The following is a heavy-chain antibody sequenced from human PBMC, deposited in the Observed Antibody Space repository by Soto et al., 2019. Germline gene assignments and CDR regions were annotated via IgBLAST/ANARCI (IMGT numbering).Heavy chain of an antibody. CDR1: GGSISSNY. D-gene: IGHD3-16*02. Sequence: TSETLSLTCTVSGGSISSNYWSWIRQSPGKGLEWIGYVHYTGSTNYNPSLKSRVTISIDTSKNQFSLKLSSVTAADTAVYYCARMERSLDGLSVYYFDYWGQGSLVTVSS. CDR3: ARMERSLDGLSVYYFDY. V-gene: IGHV4-59*01. J-gene: IGHJ4*02. CDR2: VHYTGST.